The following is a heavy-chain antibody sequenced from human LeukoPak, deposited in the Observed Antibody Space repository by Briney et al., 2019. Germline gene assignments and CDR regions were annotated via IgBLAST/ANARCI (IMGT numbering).Heavy chain of an antibody. D-gene: IGHD2-15*01. V-gene: IGHV4-59*01. Sequence: PSETLSFTCNVSGDSISSYYWSWIRQPPGKGLEWIGYVYYSGTTNYNPSLKSRVTISVDTSRNQFSLKLSSVTAADTAVYYCARDSGCSGGTCYPYYYGMDVWGQGTTVTVSS. CDR1: GDSISSYY. CDR3: ARDSGCSGGTCYPYYYGMDV. J-gene: IGHJ6*02. CDR2: VYYSGTT.